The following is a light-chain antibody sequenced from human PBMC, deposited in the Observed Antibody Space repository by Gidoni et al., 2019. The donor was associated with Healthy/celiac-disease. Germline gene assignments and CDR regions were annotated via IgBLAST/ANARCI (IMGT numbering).Light chain of an antibody. J-gene: IGKJ1*01. V-gene: IGKV3-11*01. Sequence: EIVLTQSPATLSLSPGERATLSWRASQSVSSYLAWYQQKPGQAPRLLIYDASNRATGIPARFSGSGSGTDFTLTISSLEPEDFAVYYCQQRSNWPTFGQGTKVEIK. CDR1: QSVSSY. CDR3: QQRSNWPT. CDR2: DAS.